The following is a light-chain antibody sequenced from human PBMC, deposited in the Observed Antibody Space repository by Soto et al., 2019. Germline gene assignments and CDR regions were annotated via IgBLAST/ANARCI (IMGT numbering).Light chain of an antibody. J-gene: IGLJ1*01. Sequence: QSVLTQPASVSGSPGQSITISCTVSSTDVGGYNYVSWYQQHPGKAPKLMISEVNKRPSGVPDRFSGSKSGNTASLTISGLQAEDEADYYCSSHTSSRTFVFGTGTKVTVL. CDR3: SSHTSSRTFV. V-gene: IGLV2-14*01. CDR2: EVN. CDR1: STDVGGYNY.